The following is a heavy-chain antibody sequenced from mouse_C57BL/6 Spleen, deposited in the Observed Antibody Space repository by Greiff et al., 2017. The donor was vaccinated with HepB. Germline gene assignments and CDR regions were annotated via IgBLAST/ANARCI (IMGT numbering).Heavy chain of an antibody. CDR3: ARLGRGCFDY. D-gene: IGHD4-1*01. Sequence: VQLQQPGAELVRPGSSVKLSCKASGYTFTSYWMDWVKQRPGQGLEWIGNIYPSDSETHYNQKFKDKATLTVDKTSSTAYMQLSSLTSEDSAVYYCARLGRGCFDYWGQGTTLTVSS. CDR2: IYPSDSET. CDR1: GYTFTSYW. J-gene: IGHJ2*01. V-gene: IGHV1-61*01.